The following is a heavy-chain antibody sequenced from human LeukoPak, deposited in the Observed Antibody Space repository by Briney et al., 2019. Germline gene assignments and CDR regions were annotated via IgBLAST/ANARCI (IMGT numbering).Heavy chain of an antibody. CDR3: ARDFCSGGSCGFDY. CDR2: IWYDGSNK. V-gene: IGHV3-33*01. J-gene: IGHJ4*02. CDR1: GFTFSSYG. Sequence: GGSLRLSCAASGFTFSSYGMHWVRQAPGKGLEWVAVIWYDGSNKYYADSVRGRFTISRDNSKNTLYLQMNSLRAEDTAVYYCARDFCSGGSCGFDYWGQGTLVTVSS. D-gene: IGHD2-15*01.